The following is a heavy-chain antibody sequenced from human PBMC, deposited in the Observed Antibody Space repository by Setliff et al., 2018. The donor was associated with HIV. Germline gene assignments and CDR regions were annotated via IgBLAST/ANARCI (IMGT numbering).Heavy chain of an antibody. Sequence: ASVKVSCKASGYKFTSYYIHWVRQAPGQGLEWMGWMNPNSGNAEYAQRFQGRVTVTRDTSTSTVYMELRNLRSEDTAIYYCARGLGNFVPDLIGYFDYWGQGTLVTVSS. D-gene: IGHD3-3*02. V-gene: IGHV1-8*02. CDR3: ARGLGNFVPDLIGYFDY. CDR1: GYKFTSYY. CDR2: MNPNSGNA. J-gene: IGHJ4*02.